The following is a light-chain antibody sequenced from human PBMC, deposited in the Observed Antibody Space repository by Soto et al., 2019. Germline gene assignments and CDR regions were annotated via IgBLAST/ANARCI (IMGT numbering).Light chain of an antibody. J-gene: IGKJ4*01. CDR3: QQFSSYPLT. CDR1: QSVSSSY. V-gene: IGKV3-20*01. Sequence: EIVFRQSPGTLSLSQGERATLSCRASQSVSSSYLAWYQQKPGQAPRLLIYAASSRATGIPDRFSGSGSGTDFTLTISGLDPEDFAVYYCQQFSSYPLTFGGGANVDI. CDR2: AAS.